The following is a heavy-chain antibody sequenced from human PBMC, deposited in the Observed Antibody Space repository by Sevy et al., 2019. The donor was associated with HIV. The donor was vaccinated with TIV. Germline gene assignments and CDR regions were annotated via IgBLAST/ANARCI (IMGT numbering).Heavy chain of an antibody. J-gene: IGHJ6*03. CDR2: IKQDGSEK. CDR1: GFTFSSYW. Sequence: GGSLRLSCAASGFTFSSYWMSWVRQAPGKGLEWVANIKQDGSEKYYVDSVKGRFTISRDNAKNSLYLQMNSLRAEDTAVYYCASSLGELSFFYYYYMEVWGKGTTVTVSS. D-gene: IGHD3-16*02. CDR3: ASSLGELSFFYYYYMEV. V-gene: IGHV3-7*01.